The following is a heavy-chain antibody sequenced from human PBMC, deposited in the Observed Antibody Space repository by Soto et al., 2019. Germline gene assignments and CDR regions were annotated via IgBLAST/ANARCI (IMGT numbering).Heavy chain of an antibody. CDR3: ARDSSSWYSGWFDP. CDR1: GYTFTGYY. CDR2: INPNSGGT. Sequence: ASVKVSCKASGYTFTGYYMHWVRQAPGQGLEWMGWINPNSGGTNYAQKFQGRVTMTRDTSISTAYMELSRLRSDDTAVYYCARDSSSWYSGWFDPWGQGTLVTAPQ. D-gene: IGHD6-13*01. J-gene: IGHJ5*02. V-gene: IGHV1-2*02.